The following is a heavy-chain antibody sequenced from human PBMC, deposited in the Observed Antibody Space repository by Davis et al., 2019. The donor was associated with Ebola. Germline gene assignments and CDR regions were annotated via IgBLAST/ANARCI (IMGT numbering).Heavy chain of an antibody. CDR1: GGSISSSSYY. V-gene: IGHV4-39*07. D-gene: IGHD6-13*01. J-gene: IGHJ4*02. Sequence: MPSETLSLTCTVSGGSISSSSYYWSWIRQPPGKGLEWIGEINHSGSTNYNPSLKSRVTISVDTSKNQFSLKLSSVTAADTAVYYWARGSAAGGYWGQGTLVTVSS. CDR3: ARGSAAGGY. CDR2: INHSGST.